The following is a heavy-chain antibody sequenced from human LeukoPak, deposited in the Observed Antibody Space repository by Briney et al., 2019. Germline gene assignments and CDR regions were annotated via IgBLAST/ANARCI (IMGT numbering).Heavy chain of an antibody. CDR1: GAPLSSGGYY. CDR3: ARLGGEMWNRYFDL. V-gene: IGHV4-31*03. J-gene: IGHJ2*01. CDR2: ISYSGTT. D-gene: IGHD1/OR15-1a*01. Sequence: SQTLSLTCSVSGAPLSSGGYYWSWIRQHPGKGLEWIAYISYSGTTYYNTSLKSRVTISVDTYKNQFSLKLSSVTAADTAVYFCARLGGEMWNRYFDLWGRGTLVTVSS.